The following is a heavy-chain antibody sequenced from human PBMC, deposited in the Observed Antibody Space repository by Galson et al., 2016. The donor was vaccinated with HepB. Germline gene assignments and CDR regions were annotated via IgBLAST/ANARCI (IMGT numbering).Heavy chain of an antibody. CDR1: GVSVTSGGFY. CDR2: FLSGGPT. J-gene: IGHJ4*02. Sequence: ETLSLTCNVSGVSVTSGGFYWNWIRQAPGDRLEWIGFFLSGGPTTYNPSLKSRATISVDTSKNQLSLTLTSMTTAADTAVYYCVGTGARLGGFWGQGTLVTVSS. CDR3: VGTGARLGGF. D-gene: IGHD3-16*01. V-gene: IGHV4-61*08.